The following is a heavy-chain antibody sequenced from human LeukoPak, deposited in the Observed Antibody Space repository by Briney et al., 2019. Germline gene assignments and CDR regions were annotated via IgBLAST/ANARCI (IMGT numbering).Heavy chain of an antibody. D-gene: IGHD3-10*01. CDR3: ARGSYYGSGMYSLYYYYMDV. V-gene: IGHV1-69*13. J-gene: IGHJ6*03. Sequence: ASVKVSCKASGYTFTSYGISWVRQAPGQGLEWMGGIIPIFGTANYAQKFQGRVTITADESTSTAYMELSSLRSEDTAVYYCARGSYYGSGMYSLYYYYMDVWGKGTTVTISS. CDR2: IIPIFGTA. CDR1: GYTFTSYG.